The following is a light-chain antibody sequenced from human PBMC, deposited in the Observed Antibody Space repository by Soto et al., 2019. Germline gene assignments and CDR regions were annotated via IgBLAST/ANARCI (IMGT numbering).Light chain of an antibody. Sequence: QSALTQPASVSGSPGQSITISCTGNSSDVGGYDYVSWYQQHPGKAPKLMIYDVTNRPSGVSNRFSGSKSGNTASLTISGLQAEDEADYYCISYASINTYVFGTGTKVTVL. CDR2: DVT. CDR3: ISYASINTYV. J-gene: IGLJ1*01. V-gene: IGLV2-14*01. CDR1: SSDVGGYDY.